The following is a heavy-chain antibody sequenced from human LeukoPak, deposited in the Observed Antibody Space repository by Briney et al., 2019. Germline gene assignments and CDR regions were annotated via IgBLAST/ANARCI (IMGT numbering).Heavy chain of an antibody. J-gene: IGHJ4*02. CDR1: GYTFTSYG. D-gene: IGHD3-22*01. CDR3: VVGYYYGSYFDY. V-gene: IGHV1-69*13. CDR2: IILIFGTA. Sequence: SVKVSCKTSGYTFTSYGISWVRQAPGQGLEWMGGIILIFGTANYAQKFQGRVTITADESTSTAYMELSSLRSEDTAVYYCVVGYYYGSYFDYWGQGTLVTVSS.